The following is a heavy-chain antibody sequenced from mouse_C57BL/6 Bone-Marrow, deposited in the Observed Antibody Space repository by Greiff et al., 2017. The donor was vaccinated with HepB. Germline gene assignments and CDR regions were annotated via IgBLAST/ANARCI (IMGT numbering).Heavy chain of an antibody. CDR2: IYPGDGDT. J-gene: IGHJ2*01. D-gene: IGHD1-1*01. CDR1: GYAFSSSW. Sequence: VQGVESGPELVKPGASVKISCKASGYAFSSSWMNWVKQRPGKGLEWIGRIYPGDGDTNYNGKFKGKATLTADKSSSTAYMQLSSLTSEDSAVYFCARFSLRYGDYWGQGTTLTVSS. V-gene: IGHV1-82*01. CDR3: ARFSLRYGDY.